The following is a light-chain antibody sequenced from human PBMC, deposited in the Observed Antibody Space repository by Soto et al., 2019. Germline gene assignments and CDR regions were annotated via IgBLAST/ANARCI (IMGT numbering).Light chain of an antibody. CDR3: VQYANLPPA. Sequence: IQMTQSPTSLSAYVGDRITITCQASQDINYNLNWYQQKPGKAPKLLIYDASSLETGVPPRFSGCGSGTDFTFIIINLHPEDFATDYCVQYANLPPAFGGGTQVDI. CDR1: QDINYN. V-gene: IGKV1-33*01. J-gene: IGKJ4*01. CDR2: DAS.